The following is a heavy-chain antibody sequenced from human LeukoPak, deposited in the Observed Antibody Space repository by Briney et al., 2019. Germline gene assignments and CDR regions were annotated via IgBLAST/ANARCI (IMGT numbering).Heavy chain of an antibody. Sequence: GGSLRLSCAASGFTFSSYAMSWVRQAPGKGLEWVSAISGSGGSTYYADSVKGRFTISRDNSRNTMYLQMNSLRVEDAAVYYCAKAPVTSCRGAFCYPFDSWGQGTLVTVSS. V-gene: IGHV3-23*01. J-gene: IGHJ4*02. CDR3: AKAPVTSCRGAFCYPFDS. D-gene: IGHD2-15*01. CDR2: ISGSGGST. CDR1: GFTFSSYA.